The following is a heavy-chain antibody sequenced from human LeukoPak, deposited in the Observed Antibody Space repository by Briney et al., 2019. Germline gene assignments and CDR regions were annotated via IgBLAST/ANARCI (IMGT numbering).Heavy chain of an antibody. J-gene: IGHJ4*02. CDR2: MNPNSGNT. D-gene: IGHD6-13*01. Sequence: ASVKVSCKASGYTFTSYDINRVRQATGQGLEWMGWMNPNSGNTGYAQKFQGRVTMTRNTSISTAYMELSSLRSEDTAVYYCARVGSSWYKEFDYWGQGTLVTVSS. CDR1: GYTFTSYD. V-gene: IGHV1-8*01. CDR3: ARVGSSWYKEFDY.